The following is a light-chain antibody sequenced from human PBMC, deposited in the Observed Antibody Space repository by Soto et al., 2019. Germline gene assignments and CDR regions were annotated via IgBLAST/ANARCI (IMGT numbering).Light chain of an antibody. CDR2: GNN. CDR1: SSNIGAGHD. V-gene: IGLV1-40*01. Sequence: QSVLTQPPSVSGSPGQRLTISCTGSSSNIGAGHDVHWYQQLPGTAPKLVIFGNNNRPSGVPDRFSGSKSGVSASLAISVLLAEDEADYYCQSYDSSLSGGVFGTGTKVTVL. J-gene: IGLJ1*01. CDR3: QSYDSSLSGGV.